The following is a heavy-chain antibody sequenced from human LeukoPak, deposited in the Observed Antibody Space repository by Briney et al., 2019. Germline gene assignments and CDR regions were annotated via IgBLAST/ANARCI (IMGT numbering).Heavy chain of an antibody. V-gene: IGHV4-39*01. J-gene: IGHJ4*02. CDR3: ATIDGYNTPGNDY. Sequence: SETLSLTCTVSGASISSSSYYWGWIRQPPGKGLAWIGSIYYSGSTYYNPSLKSRVTISVDTPKNQFSLELSSVTAADTAVYYCATIDGYNTPGNDYWGQGTLVTVSS. CDR1: GASISSSSYY. CDR2: IYYSGST. D-gene: IGHD5-24*01.